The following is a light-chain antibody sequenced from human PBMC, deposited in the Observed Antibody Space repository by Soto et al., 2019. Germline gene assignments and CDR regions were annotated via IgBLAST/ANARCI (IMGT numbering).Light chain of an antibody. CDR3: SSYAGSNKLV. CDR1: SSDVAGYNY. J-gene: IGLJ2*01. CDR2: EVS. V-gene: IGLV2-8*01. Sequence: QSALTQPPSASGSPGQSVTISCTGTSSDVAGYNYVSWYQQHPGKAPKLMIYEVSKRPSGVPDRFSGSKSGNTASLTVSGLQAEDEADYYCSSYAGSNKLVFGGGTKLTV.